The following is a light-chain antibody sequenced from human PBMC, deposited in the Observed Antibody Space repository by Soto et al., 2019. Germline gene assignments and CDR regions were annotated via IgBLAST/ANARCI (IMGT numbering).Light chain of an antibody. CDR1: QSISSW. V-gene: IGKV1-5*01. Sequence: DIQMTQSPSILSASVGDRVTITCRASQSISSWLAWYQQKPGKAPKLLIYDASSLESGVPSRFSGSGSGTEFTLTISSLQPDDFATYYCQQYNSYRYTFGQGTKLEIK. CDR2: DAS. CDR3: QQYNSYRYT. J-gene: IGKJ2*01.